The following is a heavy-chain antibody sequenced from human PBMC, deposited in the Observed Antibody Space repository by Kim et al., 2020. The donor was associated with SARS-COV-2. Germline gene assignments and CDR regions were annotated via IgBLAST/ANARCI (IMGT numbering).Heavy chain of an antibody. J-gene: IGHJ4*01. D-gene: IGHD2-21*02. CDR2: ISKDSKTI. V-gene: IGHV3-48*02. Sequence: GGSLRLSCAASGFDFSTSGMNWVRQTPGKGLEFLSYISKDSKTIYYADSVQGRFTISRDNAKNSLFLQMDSLRDEDTAVYFCARLSMTDYDDYWGHGTLVTVSS. CDR3: ARLSMTDYDDY. CDR1: GFDFSTSG.